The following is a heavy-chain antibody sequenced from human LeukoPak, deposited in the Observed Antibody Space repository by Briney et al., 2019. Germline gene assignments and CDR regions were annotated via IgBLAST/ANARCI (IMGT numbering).Heavy chain of an antibody. D-gene: IGHD2-15*01. CDR3: AKSLYGGGSWTFDY. Sequence: GGSLRLSCAASGFTFSSYAMSWVRQAPGKGLEWVSVISGSGGSTYYADSVKGRFTISRDNSKNTLYLQMNSLRAEDTAVYYCAKSLYGGGSWTFDYWGQGTLVTVSS. CDR2: ISGSGGST. J-gene: IGHJ4*02. CDR1: GFTFSSYA. V-gene: IGHV3-23*01.